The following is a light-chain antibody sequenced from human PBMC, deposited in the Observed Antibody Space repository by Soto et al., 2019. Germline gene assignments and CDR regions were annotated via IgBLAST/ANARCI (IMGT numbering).Light chain of an antibody. V-gene: IGKV1-5*01. CDR3: QQYNTSWT. CDR2: DVS. Sequence: DIQMTQSPSTLSASVGERVTITCRASQSISSWLAWYQQKPGKAPKLLIYDVSSLESGVPSRFSGSGSGTDFTLTIGSLQPDDSATYYCQQYNTSWTFGQGTKVDI. CDR1: QSISSW. J-gene: IGKJ1*01.